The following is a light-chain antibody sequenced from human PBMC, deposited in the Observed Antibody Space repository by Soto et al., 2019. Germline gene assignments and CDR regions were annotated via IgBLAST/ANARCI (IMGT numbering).Light chain of an antibody. Sequence: QSVLTQPPAVSGAPGQRVTISCTGSSSNIGAGYDLHWYQQLPGTAPKLLIYGNSNRPSGVPDRFSGSKSGTSACLAITGLQAEDEADYYCQSYDSSLSAYVFGTGTKLTVL. CDR2: GNS. V-gene: IGLV1-40*01. CDR3: QSYDSSLSAYV. CDR1: SSNIGAGYD. J-gene: IGLJ1*01.